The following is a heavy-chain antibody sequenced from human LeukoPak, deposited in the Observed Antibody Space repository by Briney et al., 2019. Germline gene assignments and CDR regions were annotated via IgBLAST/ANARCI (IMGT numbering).Heavy chain of an antibody. CDR1: GYFISSGYY. J-gene: IGHJ5*01. CDR3: GRHTRNTEGLAS. Sequence: SETLSLTCAVSGYFISSGYYWGWIRQPPGKGLEWIGSIYRSGSTYYNPSLKSRVTISVDTSKNQFSLDVSSVTAADTALYYCGRHTRNTEGLASWGQEPWSPSPQ. V-gene: IGHV4-38-2*01. CDR2: IYRSGST. D-gene: IGHD3-16*01.